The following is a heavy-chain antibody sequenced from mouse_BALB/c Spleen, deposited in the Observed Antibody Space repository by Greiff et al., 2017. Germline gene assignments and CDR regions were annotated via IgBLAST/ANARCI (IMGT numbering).Heavy chain of an antibody. CDR1: GFSLTSYG. J-gene: IGHJ2*01. V-gene: IGHV2-9*02. CDR3: ARVGGSYFDY. CDR2: IWAGGST. Sequence: QVHVKQSGPGLVAPSQSLSITCTVSGFSLTSYGVHWVRQPPGKGLEWLGVIWAGGSTNYNSALMSRLSISKDNSKSQVFLKMNSLQTDDTAMYYCARVGGSYFDYWGQGTTLTVSS.